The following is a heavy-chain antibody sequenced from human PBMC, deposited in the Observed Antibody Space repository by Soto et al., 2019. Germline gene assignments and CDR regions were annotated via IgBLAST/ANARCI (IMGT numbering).Heavy chain of an antibody. Sequence: QVQLQQWGAGLLKPSETLSLTCAVYGGSLSGYYWSWIRQPPGKGLEWIGEINPSGNTNYNPSLKSRVTIPVDTTKSQLSLNLTSVTAADTAVYYCARATTGIDYWGQGNLVTVSS. CDR1: GGSLSGYY. D-gene: IGHD4-17*01. CDR3: ARATTGIDY. V-gene: IGHV4-34*02. CDR2: INPSGNT. J-gene: IGHJ4*02.